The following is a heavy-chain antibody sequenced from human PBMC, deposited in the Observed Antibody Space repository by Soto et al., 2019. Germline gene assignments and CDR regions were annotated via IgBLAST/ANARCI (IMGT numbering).Heavy chain of an antibody. D-gene: IGHD3-22*01. V-gene: IGHV2-26*01. CDR1: GFPLSNARMG. CDR2: IFSNDEK. J-gene: IGHJ5*02. CDR3: ARIHYDSSGYRWFDP. Sequence: SGPTLVNPTETLTLTCTVSGFPLSNARMGVSWIRQPPGKALEWLAHIFSNDEKSYSTSLKSRLTISKDTSKSQVVLTMTNMDPVDTATYYCARIHYDSSGYRWFDPWGQGTLVTVSS.